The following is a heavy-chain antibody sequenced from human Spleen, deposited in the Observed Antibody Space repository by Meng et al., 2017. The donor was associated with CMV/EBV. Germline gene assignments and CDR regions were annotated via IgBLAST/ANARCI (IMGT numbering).Heavy chain of an antibody. CDR2: INPNTSDA. V-gene: IGHV1-2*02. Sequence: SEDIFTDHYIHWVRQAPGQGLEWMGWINPNTSDAKYAQKFQGRVTMTRDTSIGTVYMEMTRLRSDDTAVYFCARPPADTRYWYFDLWGRGTLVTVSS. D-gene: IGHD3-9*01. CDR3: ARPPADTRYWYFDL. CDR1: EDIFTDHY. J-gene: IGHJ2*01.